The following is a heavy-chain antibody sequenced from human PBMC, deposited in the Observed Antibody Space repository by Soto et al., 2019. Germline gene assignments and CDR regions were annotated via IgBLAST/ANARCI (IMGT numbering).Heavy chain of an antibody. D-gene: IGHD2-2*01. CDR1: GGSFSGYY. Sequence: SETLSLTCAVYGGSFSGYYWSWIRQPPGKGLEWIGEINHSGSTNYNPSLKSRVTISVDTSKNQFSLKLSSVTAADTAVYYCARVVPAAMSVGNDYWGQGTLVTVSS. CDR2: INHSGST. J-gene: IGHJ4*02. CDR3: ARVVPAAMSVGNDY. V-gene: IGHV4-34*01.